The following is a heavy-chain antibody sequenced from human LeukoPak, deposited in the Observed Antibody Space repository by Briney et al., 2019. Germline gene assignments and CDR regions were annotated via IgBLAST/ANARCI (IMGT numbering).Heavy chain of an antibody. J-gene: IGHJ6*02. CDR2: IRYHGSNK. CDR3: AKDSSSGSSYYFHGMDV. D-gene: IGHD3-10*01. Sequence: GGSLRLSCVASGFTFSNYGMHWVRQAPGKGLEWLTFIRYHGSNKYYADSVKGRFTISRDNSKNTLYLQMNSLRAEDTAVYYCAKDSSSGSSYYFHGMDVWGQGTTVIVSS. CDR1: GFTFSNYG. V-gene: IGHV3-30*02.